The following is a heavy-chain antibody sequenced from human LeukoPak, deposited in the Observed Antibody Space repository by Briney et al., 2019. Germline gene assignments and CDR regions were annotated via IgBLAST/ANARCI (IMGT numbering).Heavy chain of an antibody. CDR1: GFTFSNYA. CDR3: AKDPNGDYVGAFDF. CDR2: IRGSGGGT. V-gene: IGHV3-23*01. D-gene: IGHD4-17*01. J-gene: IGHJ3*01. Sequence: PGGSLRLSCEASGFTFSNYALIWVRQPPGKGLEWVSAIRGSGGGTQYADAVKGRFTISRDNSKNTLFLHMISLRAEDTAVYYCAKDPNGDYVGAFDFWGQGTVVTASS.